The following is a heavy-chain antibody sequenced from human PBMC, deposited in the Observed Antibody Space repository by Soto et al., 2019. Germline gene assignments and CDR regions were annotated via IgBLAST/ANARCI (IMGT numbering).Heavy chain of an antibody. CDR1: GGSISSYY. Sequence: QVQLQESGPGLVKPSETLSLTCTVSGGSISSYYWSWIRQPPGKGLEWIGYIYYSGSTNYNPSLKSRVTISVDTSKNQFSLKLSSVTAADTAVYYCARARVAAAGPYFDYWGQGTLVTVSS. J-gene: IGHJ4*02. V-gene: IGHV4-59*01. D-gene: IGHD6-13*01. CDR3: ARARVAAAGPYFDY. CDR2: IYYSGST.